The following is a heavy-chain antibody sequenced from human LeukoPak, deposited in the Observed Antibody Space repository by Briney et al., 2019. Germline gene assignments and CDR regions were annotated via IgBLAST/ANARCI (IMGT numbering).Heavy chain of an antibody. CDR3: ARDRASSGYSYGYRFEDY. V-gene: IGHV1-18*01. CDR1: GYTFTSYG. Sequence: ASVKVSCKASGYTFTSYGISWVRQAPGQGLEWMGWISAYNGNTNYAQKLQGRVTMTTDTSTSTAYMELRSLGSDDTAVYYCARDRASSGYSYGYRFEDYWGQGTLVTVSS. J-gene: IGHJ4*02. CDR2: ISAYNGNT. D-gene: IGHD5-18*01.